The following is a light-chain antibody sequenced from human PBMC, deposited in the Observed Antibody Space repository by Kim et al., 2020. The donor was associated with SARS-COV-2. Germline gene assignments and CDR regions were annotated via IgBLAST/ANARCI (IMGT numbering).Light chain of an antibody. CDR2: AAS. J-gene: IGKJ4*02. CDR3: QPYGSSPLLT. V-gene: IGKV3-20*01. Sequence: PGERATLSCRASQRLTSNHFAWYQPKPGQGPRLLIYAASSRATGVPDTFSVSVSGTDFTPTITRLEPEDFAVYYCQPYGSSPLLTFG. CDR1: QRLTSNH.